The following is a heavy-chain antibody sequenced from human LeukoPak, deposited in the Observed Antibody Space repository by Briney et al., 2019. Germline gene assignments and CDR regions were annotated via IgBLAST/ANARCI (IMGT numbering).Heavy chain of an antibody. J-gene: IGHJ5*02. D-gene: IGHD2-8*01. V-gene: IGHV1-18*01. CDR1: GYIFTSYG. CDR3: VRDIQWRFDP. CDR2: ISTNKGNT. Sequence: ASVKVSCKASGYIFTSYGISWVRQAPGQGLEWMGWISTNKGNTNYAQRLQGRVTMTTDTSTSTAYMELRSLRSDDTAVYYCVRDIQWRFDPWGQGTLVTVSS.